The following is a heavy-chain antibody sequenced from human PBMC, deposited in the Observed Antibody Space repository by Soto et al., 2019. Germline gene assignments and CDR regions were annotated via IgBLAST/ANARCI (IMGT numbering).Heavy chain of an antibody. CDR3: ARKGGSYYYGSGSPYGMDV. Sequence: PSETLSLTCTVSGGSISSYYWSWIRQPPGKGLEWIGEINHSGSTNYNPSLKSRVTISVDTTKNQFSLKLSSVTAADTAVYYCARKGGSYYYGSGSPYGMDVWGQGTTVTVSS. CDR1: GGSISSYY. V-gene: IGHV4-34*01. CDR2: INHSGST. J-gene: IGHJ6*02. D-gene: IGHD3-10*01.